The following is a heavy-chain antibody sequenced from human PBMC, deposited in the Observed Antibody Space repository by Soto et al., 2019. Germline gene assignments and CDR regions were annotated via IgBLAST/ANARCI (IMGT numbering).Heavy chain of an antibody. CDR2: IDNRGTL. J-gene: IGHJ4*02. D-gene: IGHD3-3*01. Sequence: SETLSLTCAVYGSSFKPYYFSWIRQSPGKGLEWIGEIDNRGTLNSNPSLRPRLTMSLDTSKNQFSLKLSSVTAADTAVYFCARVRRNVGVRRNDRAWGFDYWSQGSLVTVSS. CDR1: GSSFKPYY. CDR3: ARVRRNVGVRRNDRAWGFDY. V-gene: IGHV4-34*01.